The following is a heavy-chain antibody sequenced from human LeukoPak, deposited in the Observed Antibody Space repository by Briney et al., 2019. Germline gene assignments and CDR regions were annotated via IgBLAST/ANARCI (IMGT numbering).Heavy chain of an antibody. CDR3: ARQGYDAFDI. Sequence: LSLTCAVYGGSFSGYYMSWIRQAPGKGLEWVSYISSSGSTIYYADSVKGRFTISRDNAKNSLYLQMNSLRAEDTAVYYCARQGYDAFDIWGQGTMVTVSS. CDR1: GGSFSGYY. J-gene: IGHJ3*02. D-gene: IGHD6-13*01. V-gene: IGHV3-11*01. CDR2: ISSSGSTI.